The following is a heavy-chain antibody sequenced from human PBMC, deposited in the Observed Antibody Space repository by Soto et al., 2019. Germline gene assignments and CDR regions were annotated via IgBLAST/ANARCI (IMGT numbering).Heavy chain of an antibody. V-gene: IGHV4-39*01. CDR1: VGSISSSSYY. CDR3: ARQPKDAFDI. Sequence: SETLSLTCTVSVGSISSSSYYWGWIRQPPGKGLEWIGSIYYSGSTYYNPSLKSRVTISVDTSKNQFSLKLSSVTAADTAVYYCARQPKDAFDIWGQGTMVTVSS. J-gene: IGHJ3*02. CDR2: IYYSGST.